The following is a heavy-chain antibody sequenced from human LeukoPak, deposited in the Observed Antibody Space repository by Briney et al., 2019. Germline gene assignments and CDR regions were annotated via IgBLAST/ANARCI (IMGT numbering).Heavy chain of an antibody. CDR1: GYRFTSYW. D-gene: IGHD6-19*01. Sequence: GGSLQISCKGSGYRFTSYWIGWGRPLPGKGLEGMGIIYPGDSDTRYSPSFQGQVTISADKSISTAYLQWSSLKASDTAMYYCATLRGSSGWFDYWGQGTLVTVSS. CDR3: ATLRGSSGWFDY. V-gene: IGHV5-51*01. J-gene: IGHJ5*01. CDR2: IYPGDSDT.